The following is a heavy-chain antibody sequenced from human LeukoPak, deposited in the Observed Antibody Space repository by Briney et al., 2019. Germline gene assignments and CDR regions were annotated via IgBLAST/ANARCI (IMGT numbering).Heavy chain of an antibody. D-gene: IGHD3-16*02. V-gene: IGHV4-4*07. CDR2: IYTSGST. J-gene: IGHJ4*02. CDR1: GGSISNYY. CDR3: AREESDYVWGSYRNTLDY. Sequence: SETLSLTCTVSGGSISNYYWSWTRQPAGKGLEWIGRIYTSGSTNYNPSLKSRVTMPVDTSKNQFSLKLSSVTAADTAVYYCAREESDYVWGSYRNTLDYWGQGTLVTVSS.